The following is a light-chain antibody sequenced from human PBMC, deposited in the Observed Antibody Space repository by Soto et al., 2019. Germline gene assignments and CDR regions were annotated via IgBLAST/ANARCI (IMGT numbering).Light chain of an antibody. Sequence: EIVLTQSPATLSLPPGERATLSCRASQSISSYLAWYQQKPGQAPRLLIYNASNRATGIPARFSGSGSGTDFTLTISSLEPEDFAVYYCQQRNNWPTFGQGTRLEIK. J-gene: IGKJ5*01. CDR2: NAS. CDR1: QSISSY. CDR3: QQRNNWPT. V-gene: IGKV3-11*01.